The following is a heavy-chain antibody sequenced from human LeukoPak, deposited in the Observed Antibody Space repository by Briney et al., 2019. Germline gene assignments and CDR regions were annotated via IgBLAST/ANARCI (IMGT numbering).Heavy chain of an antibody. CDR1: GFTFSSYS. D-gene: IGHD2-2*01. V-gene: IGHV3-21*01. Sequence: GGSLRLSCAASGFTFSSYSMNWVRQAPGEGLEWVSSISSSISYIYYAESVKGRFTISRDNAKNSLYLQMNSLRAEDTAVYYCARESVGDIVVVPAAQGWFDPWGQGTLVTVSS. CDR2: ISSSISYI. J-gene: IGHJ5*02. CDR3: ARESVGDIVVVPAAQGWFDP.